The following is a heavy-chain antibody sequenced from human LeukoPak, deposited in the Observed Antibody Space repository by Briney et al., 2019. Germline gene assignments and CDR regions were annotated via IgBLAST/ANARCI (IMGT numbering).Heavy chain of an antibody. J-gene: IGHJ6*03. Sequence: SETLSLTCTVSGGSISNYYWSWIRQPAGKGLEWIGRTFISGSTNYNPSLKSRVTISVDKSKNQFSLKLTSVTAADTAVYYCAREGTTATSTRYYYYTDVWGKGTSVTVSS. CDR2: TFISGST. CDR1: GGSISNYY. D-gene: IGHD4-11*01. CDR3: AREGTTATSTRYYYYTDV. V-gene: IGHV4-4*07.